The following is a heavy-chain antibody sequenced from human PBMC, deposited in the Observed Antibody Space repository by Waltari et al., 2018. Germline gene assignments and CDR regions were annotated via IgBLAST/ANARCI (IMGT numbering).Heavy chain of an antibody. Sequence: QLQLQESGPGLVKPSETLSLTCTVSGGTISSSSYYWGWIRQPPGKGLEWIGSIYYSGSTYYHPSLKSRVTISVDTSKNQFSLKLSSVTAADTAVYYCARSGVVVVAAMVVVDWFDPWGQGTLVTVSS. D-gene: IGHD2-15*01. CDR1: GGTISSSSYY. J-gene: IGHJ5*02. CDR2: IYYSGST. V-gene: IGHV4-39*07. CDR3: ARSGVVVVAAMVVVDWFDP.